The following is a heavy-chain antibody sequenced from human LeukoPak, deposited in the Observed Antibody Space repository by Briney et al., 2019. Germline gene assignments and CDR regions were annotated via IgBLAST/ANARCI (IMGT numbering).Heavy chain of an antibody. J-gene: IGHJ4*02. Sequence: GGSLRLSCAASGFTFSSYSMNWVRQAPGEGLGWVSYISSSISPIYYADSVKGRFTISRDNAKNSLYPQMNSLRAEDTAVYYCAREEVEMASGVDYWGQGTLVTVSS. V-gene: IGHV3-48*01. CDR3: AREEVEMASGVDY. D-gene: IGHD5-24*01. CDR1: GFTFSSYS. CDR2: ISSSISPI.